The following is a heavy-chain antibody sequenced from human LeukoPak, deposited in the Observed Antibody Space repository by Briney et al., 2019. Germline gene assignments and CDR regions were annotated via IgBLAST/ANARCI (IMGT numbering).Heavy chain of an antibody. D-gene: IGHD6-6*01. V-gene: IGHV3-43D*03. J-gene: IGHJ6*03. CDR3: AKEGYTSSYSYYYYYMDV. CDR2: ITSDGGST. CDR1: GFTFDDYA. Sequence: GGSLRLSCTASGFTFDDYAMHWVRQAPGKGLEWVSLITSDGGSTYYSDSVKGRFTSSRDNSKNALYLQMNSLRTEDTALYYCAKEGYTSSYSYYYYYMDVWGNGTTVTVSS.